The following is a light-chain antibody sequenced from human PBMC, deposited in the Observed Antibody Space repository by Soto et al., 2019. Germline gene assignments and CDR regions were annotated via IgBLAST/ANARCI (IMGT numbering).Light chain of an antibody. J-gene: IGKJ3*01. CDR3: QKYSSVPV. CDR1: QGIRNF. Sequence: DIQMTQSPTSLSASVGDRVTITCRASQGIRNFVAWYQQKPGKAPKLLIYAASTLQSGVPSRFSGSGSGTEFPLTSNSLQPEDVATYSCQKYSSVPVFGPGTKVEIK. CDR2: AAS. V-gene: IGKV1-27*01.